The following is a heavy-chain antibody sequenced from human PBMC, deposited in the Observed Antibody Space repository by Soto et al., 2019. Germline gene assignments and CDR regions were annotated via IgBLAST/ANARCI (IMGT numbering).Heavy chain of an antibody. CDR2: ISAHNDNT. CDR1: GYTFTSYG. D-gene: IGHD1-1*01. J-gene: IGHJ4*02. CDR3: GRGRYGDY. V-gene: IGHV1-18*01. Sequence: QVHLVQSGAEVRKPGASVKVSCKGSGYTFTSYGIAWVRQAPGQGLEWMGWISAHNDNTNYAQKVQGRVTVTRDTSTSTAYMELRNVRSDDTAVYYCGRGRYGDYWGQGALVTVSS.